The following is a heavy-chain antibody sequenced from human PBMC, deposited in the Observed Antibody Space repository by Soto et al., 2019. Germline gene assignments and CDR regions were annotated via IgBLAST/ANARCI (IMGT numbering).Heavy chain of an antibody. CDR2: IIPISGTI. CDR1: GGTFSSYA. Sequence: QVQLVQSGAEVKKPGSSVKVSCKIFGGTFSSYAFGWVRQAPGQGLEWMGGIIPISGTINYAKKFQGRVTIAADKSTFTAYMELSSLRSEDTAVSYCARHGGNTSILWGQGPLVTVSS. V-gene: IGHV1-69*06. J-gene: IGHJ4*02. CDR3: ARHGGNTSIL. D-gene: IGHD2-15*01.